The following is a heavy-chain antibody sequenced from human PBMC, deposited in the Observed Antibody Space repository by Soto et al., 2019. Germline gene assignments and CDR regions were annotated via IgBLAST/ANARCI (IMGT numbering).Heavy chain of an antibody. CDR1: DDSISGYY. V-gene: IGHV4-59*01. D-gene: IGHD3-3*01. CDR2: IYYIGST. CDR3: ARSVKPSWFDP. J-gene: IGHJ5*02. Sequence: QVQLQESGPGLVKPSETLSLTCTVSDDSISGYYWSWIRQPPGKGLEWIGYIYYIGSTNYNPSLKSRVTISVDMSRNQFSLQLTSVTAADTAVYYCARSVKPSWFDPWGQGTLVTVSS.